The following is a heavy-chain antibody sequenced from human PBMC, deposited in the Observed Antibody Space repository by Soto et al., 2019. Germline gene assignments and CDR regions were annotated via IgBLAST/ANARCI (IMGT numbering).Heavy chain of an antibody. CDR3: AKAGSRGSPSPYYYYYGMDV. Sequence: GGSLRLSCAASGFTFSSYAMSWVRQAPGKGLEWVPAISGSGGSTYYADSEKGRFTISRGNSKNTLYLQMNSLRAEDTAVYYCAKAGSRGSPSPYYYYYGMDVWGQGTTVTVSS. CDR1: GFTFSSYA. CDR2: ISGSGGST. D-gene: IGHD1-26*01. J-gene: IGHJ6*02. V-gene: IGHV3-23*01.